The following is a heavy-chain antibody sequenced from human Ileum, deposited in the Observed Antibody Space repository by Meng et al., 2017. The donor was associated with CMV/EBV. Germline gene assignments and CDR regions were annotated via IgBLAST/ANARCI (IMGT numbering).Heavy chain of an antibody. CDR1: GYTFITFG. V-gene: IGHV1-18*01. CDR3: AREDYSAYAAT. J-gene: IGHJ5*02. D-gene: IGHD2-21*01. CDR2: ITPYNGKT. Sequence: QVHLVQCGAEVKKPGASVKVSCKASGYTFITFGITWVRQAPGQGLEWMGWITPYNGKTDYTQRLQDRVTMTTDTSTNTVYMELRSLRSDDTAVYYCAREDYSAYAATWGQGTLVTVSS.